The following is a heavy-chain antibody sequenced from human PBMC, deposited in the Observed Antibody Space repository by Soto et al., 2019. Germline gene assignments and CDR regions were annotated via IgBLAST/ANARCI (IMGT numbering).Heavy chain of an antibody. J-gene: IGHJ6*02. V-gene: IGHV4-31*03. Sequence: SETLSLTCTVSGGSISSGVYYWSWIRQHPGKGLEWIGYIYYSGSTYYNPSLKSRVTISVDTSKNQFSLKLSSVTAADTAVYYCARGLQIPRYGMDVWGQGTTVTVSS. CDR1: GGSISSGVYY. CDR2: IYYSGST. D-gene: IGHD2-21*01. CDR3: ARGLQIPRYGMDV.